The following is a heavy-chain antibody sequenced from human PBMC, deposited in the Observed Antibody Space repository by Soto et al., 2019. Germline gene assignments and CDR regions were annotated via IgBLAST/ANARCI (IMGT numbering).Heavy chain of an antibody. CDR1: GFTFSSYS. Sequence: GGSLRLSCAASGFTFSSYSMNWVRQAPGKGLEWVSSISSSSSYIYYADSVKGRFTISRDNAKNSLYLQMNSLRAEDTAVYYCARGPDPTATIYTPFSWFDPWGQGTLVTVSS. V-gene: IGHV3-21*01. J-gene: IGHJ5*02. CDR3: ARGPDPTATIYTPFSWFDP. CDR2: ISSSSSYI. D-gene: IGHD5-18*01.